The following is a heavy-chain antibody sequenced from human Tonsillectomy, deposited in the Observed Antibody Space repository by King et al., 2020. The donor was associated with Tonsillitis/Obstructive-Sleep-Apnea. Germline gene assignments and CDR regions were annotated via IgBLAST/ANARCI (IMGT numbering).Heavy chain of an antibody. D-gene: IGHD3-3*01. CDR2: ISGSGNTI. CDR1: GFTFNFYS. CDR3: TRDIRGNYDFWSGYPGY. V-gene: IGHV3-48*02. Sequence: DVQLVQAGGGLIQPGGSLRLSCAASGFTFNFYSMDWVRQAPGKGLEWVSYISGSGNTIYYAESVKGRFTIYRDNAKSALYLQMNRLRDEDTAVYYCTRDIRGNYDFWSGYPGYWGQGTLVTVSS. J-gene: IGHJ4*02.